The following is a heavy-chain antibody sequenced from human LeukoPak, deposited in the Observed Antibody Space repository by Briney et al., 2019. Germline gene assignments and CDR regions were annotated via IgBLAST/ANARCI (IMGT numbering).Heavy chain of an antibody. CDR2: INHGGLA. J-gene: IGHJ5*02. Sequence: SETLSLTCAVYGDSFKNYYWTWIRQSPEKGLEWIGEINHGGLASYNPSLESRLTLLVDTSKNQFSLNLRSVTAADTAVYFCARARAFVWGSYRYIPYYFDPWGQGTLVTVSS. V-gene: IGHV4-34*01. CDR3: ARARAFVWGSYRYIPYYFDP. CDR1: GDSFKNYY. D-gene: IGHD3-16*02.